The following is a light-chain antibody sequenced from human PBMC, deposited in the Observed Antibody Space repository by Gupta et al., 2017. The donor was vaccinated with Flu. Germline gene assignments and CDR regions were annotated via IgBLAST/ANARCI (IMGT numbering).Light chain of an antibody. CDR2: DAS. CDR3: QQRSSGYT. J-gene: IGKJ2*01. V-gene: IGKV3-11*01. Sequence: EIVLTQSPATLSSSPGERATLSCRASQSVSSYLAWYQQKPGQAPRLLIYDASNRATGIPARFSGSGSGTDFTLTISSLEPEDFAVYYCQQRSSGYTFGQGTKLEIK. CDR1: QSVSSY.